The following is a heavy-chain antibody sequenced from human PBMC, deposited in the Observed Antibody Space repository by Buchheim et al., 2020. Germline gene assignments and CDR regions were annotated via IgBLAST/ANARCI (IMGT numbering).Heavy chain of an antibody. CDR2: IYYSGST. CDR3: ARGGRAAATFDY. Sequence: QVQLQESGPGLVKPSETLSLTCTVSGGSISSYYWSWIRQPPGKGLEWIGYIYYSGSTNYNPSLKSRVTISVDTSKNQFSLKLSSVTAADTAVYYCARGGRAAATFDYWGQGTL. J-gene: IGHJ4*02. V-gene: IGHV4-59*08. CDR1: GGSISSYY. D-gene: IGHD6-13*01.